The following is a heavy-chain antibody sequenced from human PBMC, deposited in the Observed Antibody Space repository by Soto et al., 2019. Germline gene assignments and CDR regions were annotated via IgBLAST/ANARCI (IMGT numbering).Heavy chain of an antibody. Sequence: EVQLLESGGGLVQPGGSLRLSCAASGVTFSNYAMSWVRQAPGKGLEWVSAITGSGGSTYYADSVKGRFTISRDNSKNTRYLQMNSLRAQDTAVYYCAKDAAHISYYDGSDFDCWGRGTLVTVSS. V-gene: IGHV3-23*01. J-gene: IGHJ4*02. CDR1: GVTFSNYA. D-gene: IGHD3-22*01. CDR2: ITGSGGST. CDR3: AKDAAHISYYDGSDFDC.